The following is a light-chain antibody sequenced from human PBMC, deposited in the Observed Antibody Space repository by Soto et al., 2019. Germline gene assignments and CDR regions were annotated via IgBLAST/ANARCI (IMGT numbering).Light chain of an antibody. J-gene: IGKJ1*01. V-gene: IGKV3-15*01. Sequence: IVLTQSPATLSLSPGGRATLSCRASQSISDTLAWYQQKPGQAPRLLIHGASTRATGFPARFTGTGSGTEFTLPICSLQSEDVAVYYCHPYNEWRTFGQGTKVDI. CDR3: HPYNEWRT. CDR2: GAS. CDR1: QSISDT.